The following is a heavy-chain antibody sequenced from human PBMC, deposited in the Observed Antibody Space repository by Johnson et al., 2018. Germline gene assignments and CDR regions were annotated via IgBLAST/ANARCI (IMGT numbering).Heavy chain of an antibody. D-gene: IGHD4-17*01. J-gene: IGHJ6*02. Sequence: VQLVQSGGGLVKPGGSLRLSCAASGFTFSSYSMSWVRQAPGKGLEWVSSISSSRIYIYYADSVKGQFTISRDNAKNSLYLQMNSLRAEDTAVYYCVREQSTRGYGDSYAYYGMDVWGQGTTVAVSS. CDR3: VREQSTRGYGDSYAYYGMDV. CDR1: GFTFSSYS. V-gene: IGHV3-21*01. CDR2: ISSSRIYI.